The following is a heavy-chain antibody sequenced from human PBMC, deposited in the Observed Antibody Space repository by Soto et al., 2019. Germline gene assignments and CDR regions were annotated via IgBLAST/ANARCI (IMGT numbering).Heavy chain of an antibody. D-gene: IGHD5-12*01. Sequence: SETLSLTCTVSGGSISSYYWSWIRQPPGKGLEWIGYIYYSGSTNYNPSLKSRVTISVDTSKNQFSLKLSSVTAADTAVYYCARVSLGHSGYDSRSEFDYWGQGTLVTVSS. V-gene: IGHV4-59*01. CDR3: ARVSLGHSGYDSRSEFDY. CDR2: IYYSGST. CDR1: GGSISSYY. J-gene: IGHJ4*02.